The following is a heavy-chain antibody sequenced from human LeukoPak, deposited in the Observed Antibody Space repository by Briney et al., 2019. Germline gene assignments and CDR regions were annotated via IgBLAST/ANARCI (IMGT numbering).Heavy chain of an antibody. V-gene: IGHV3-21*01. CDR3: ASFLVQGVYKSDY. CDR2: ISSSSSYI. CDR1: GFTFSSYS. J-gene: IGHJ4*02. D-gene: IGHD3-10*01. Sequence: GGSLRLSCAASGFTFSSYSMNWVRQAPGKGLEWVSSISSSSSYIYYADSVKGRFTISRDNAKNSLYLQMNSLRAEDTAVYYCASFLVQGVYKSDYWGQGTLVTVSS.